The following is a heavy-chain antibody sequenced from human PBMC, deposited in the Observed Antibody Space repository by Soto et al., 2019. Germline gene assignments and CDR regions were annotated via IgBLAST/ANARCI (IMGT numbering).Heavy chain of an antibody. J-gene: IGHJ3*01. CDR1: GFIFSNYA. D-gene: IGHD3-16*01. V-gene: IGHV3-33*01. CDR2: AWQQGGRS. CDR3: ARDLSGVLGPSV. Sequence: QVQLVESGGGVVQPGGSLRLSGATSGFIFSNYAMEWARQAPGKGLEWVAVAWQQGGRSHYADSVKGRFYISRDNAKNTLYLQMNSLRVDDTAVYYCARDLSGVLGPSVWGQGTVVSVSS.